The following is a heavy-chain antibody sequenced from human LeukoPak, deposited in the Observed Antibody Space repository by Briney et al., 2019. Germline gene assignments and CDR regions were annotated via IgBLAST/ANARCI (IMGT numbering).Heavy chain of an antibody. J-gene: IGHJ6*02. Sequence: GASVKISCKTSGYTFTSYYIHWVRQAPGQGLXWMGIXNPSSGATNYAQKFQGRVTMTRDTSTSTVYMELSSQRSEDTAVYYCARATNFYYYYGMDVWGQGTTVTVSS. CDR3: ARATNFYYYYGMDV. V-gene: IGHV1-46*01. D-gene: IGHD1-26*01. CDR1: GYTFTSYY. CDR2: XNPSSGAT.